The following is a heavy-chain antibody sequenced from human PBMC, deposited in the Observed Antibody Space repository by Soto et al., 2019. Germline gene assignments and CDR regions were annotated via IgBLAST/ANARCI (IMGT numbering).Heavy chain of an antibody. CDR1: GGSISSYY. V-gene: IGHV4-59*01. J-gene: IGHJ5*02. CDR2: IYYSGST. CDR3: ARVDLTIAAAGNNWFDH. D-gene: IGHD6-13*01. Sequence: XETLCLTCTVAGGSISSYYWSWIRQPPGKGLEWIGYIYYSGSTNYNPSLKSRVTISVDTSKNQFSLKLSSVTAADTAVYYCARVDLTIAAAGNNWFDHWRQGALVTVSS.